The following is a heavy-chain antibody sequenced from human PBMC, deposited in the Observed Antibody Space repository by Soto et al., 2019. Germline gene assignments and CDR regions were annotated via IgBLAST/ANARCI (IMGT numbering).Heavy chain of an antibody. CDR2: INTDGTSR. V-gene: IGHV3-74*01. CDR1: GFTFSGNW. CDR3: ARVGLGAFDAFDV. D-gene: IGHD1-26*01. Sequence: EVQLVESGGGLVQPGGSLKLSCVASGFTFSGNWMHWVRQVPGKGLVWVSRINTDGTSRSYADSVKGRFTISRDNAKNTLYLQMDSLRAEDTAVYYCARVGLGAFDAFDVWGRGTLVTVSS. J-gene: IGHJ3*01.